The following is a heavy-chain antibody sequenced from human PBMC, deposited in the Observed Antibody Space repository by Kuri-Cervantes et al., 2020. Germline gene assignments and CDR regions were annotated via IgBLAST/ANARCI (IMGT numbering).Heavy chain of an antibody. CDR2: ISAYNGNT. V-gene: IGHV1-18*01. Sequence: ASVKVSCKASGYTFTSYGISWVRQAPGQGLEWMGWISAYNGNTNYAQKLQGRVTMTRNTSISTAYMELSSLRSEDTAVYYCARTETTSRVGMTTVTTNDYWGQGTLVTVSS. J-gene: IGHJ4*02. D-gene: IGHD4-11*01. CDR1: GYTFTSYG. CDR3: ARTETTSRVGMTTVTTNDY.